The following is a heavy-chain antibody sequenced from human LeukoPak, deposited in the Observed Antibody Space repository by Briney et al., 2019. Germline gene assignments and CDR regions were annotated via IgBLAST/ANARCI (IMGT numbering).Heavy chain of an antibody. Sequence: GGSLRLSCAASGFTFSNAWMSWVRQAPGKGLEWVGRIKSKTDGRTTDYAAPVKGRFTIARDDSKNTLYLQMNSLKTEDTAVYYCAREEGWGILTGYYNGYFDYWGQGTLVTVSS. CDR3: AREEGWGILTGYYNGYFDY. J-gene: IGHJ4*02. CDR2: IKSKTDGRTT. CDR1: GFTFSNAW. V-gene: IGHV3-15*01. D-gene: IGHD3-9*01.